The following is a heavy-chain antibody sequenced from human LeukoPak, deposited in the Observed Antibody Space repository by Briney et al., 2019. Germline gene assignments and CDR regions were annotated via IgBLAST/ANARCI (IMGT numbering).Heavy chain of an antibody. CDR2: ISGSGDST. Sequence: GGSLRLSCAVSGFTFSSYALSWVRQAPGRGLEWVSAISGSGDSTYYADSVKGRFTISRDNSKNTLYLQMNSLRAEDTASYYCAKENPHNDYWGQGTLVTVSS. V-gene: IGHV3-23*01. CDR1: GFTFSSYA. CDR3: AKENPHNDY. J-gene: IGHJ4*02.